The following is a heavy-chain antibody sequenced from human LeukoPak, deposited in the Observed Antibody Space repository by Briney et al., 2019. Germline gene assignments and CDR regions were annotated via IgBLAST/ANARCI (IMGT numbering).Heavy chain of an antibody. Sequence: SETLTLPCTVSGGLMKSYYWSWLRQPPGKGLEWIGYIYYSGSTNYNPSLKSRVTISVDTSENQFSLKLSSVTAADTAVYYCARLYSKTRTVYFDYWGQGTLVTVSS. CDR2: IYYSGST. CDR1: GGLMKSYY. CDR3: ARLYSKTRTVYFDY. D-gene: IGHD4-11*01. V-gene: IGHV4-59*08. J-gene: IGHJ4*02.